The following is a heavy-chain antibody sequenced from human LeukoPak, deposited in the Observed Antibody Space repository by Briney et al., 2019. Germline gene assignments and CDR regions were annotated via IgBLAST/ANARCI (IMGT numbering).Heavy chain of an antibody. CDR2: IKQDGSEK. CDR3: ARRHAAIFGVVINDAFDI. CDR1: GITFSSYW. J-gene: IGHJ3*02. D-gene: IGHD3-3*01. Sequence: GGSLRLSCAASGITFSSYWMSWVRQAPGKGLEWVANIKQDGSEKYYVDSVKGRFTISRDNAKSSLYLQMNSLRAEDTAVYYCARRHAAIFGVVINDAFDIWGQGTMVTVSS. V-gene: IGHV3-7*01.